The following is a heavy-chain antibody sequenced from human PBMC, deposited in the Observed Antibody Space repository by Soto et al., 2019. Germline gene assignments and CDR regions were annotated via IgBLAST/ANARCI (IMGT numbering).Heavy chain of an antibody. J-gene: IGHJ3*02. CDR1: GGSISSYY. D-gene: IGHD2-15*01. V-gene: IGHV4-59*01. CDR3: ARDISGYCSGGRCSSHAFDI. CDR2: IYYSGST. Sequence: QVQLQESGPGLVKPSETLSLTCTVSGGSISSYYWSWIRQPPGKGLEWIGYIYYSGSTNYNPSLKSRVTIQVDTSNNQFCLKLSSVSAADTAVYYCARDISGYCSGGRCSSHAFDIWGQGTMVTVSS.